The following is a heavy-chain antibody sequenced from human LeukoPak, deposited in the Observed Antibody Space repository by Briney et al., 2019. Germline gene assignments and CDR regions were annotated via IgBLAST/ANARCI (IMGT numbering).Heavy chain of an antibody. Sequence: GGPLRLSCAASGFTFSSYAMSWVRQAPGKGLEWVSAISGSGGSTYYADSVKGRFTISRDNSKNTLYLQMNSLRAEDTAVYYCQYTAMVKIYVDYWGQGTLVTVSS. D-gene: IGHD5-18*01. V-gene: IGHV3-23*01. CDR1: GFTFSSYA. J-gene: IGHJ4*02. CDR3: QYTAMVKIYVDY. CDR2: ISGSGGST.